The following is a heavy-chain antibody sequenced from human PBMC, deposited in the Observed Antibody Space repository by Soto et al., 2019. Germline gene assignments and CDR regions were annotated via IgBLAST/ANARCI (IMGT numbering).Heavy chain of an antibody. CDR2: IYYYGNT. CDR3: ARDPRIYSDPYYFDY. CDR1: GGSISSFY. Sequence: QVQLQESGPRLVKPSETLSLTCTVSGGSISSFYWSWIRQPPGKGLEWIGYIYYYGNTNYNPSLKSRVTISVDTSKNQFSLKLSSVTAADTAVYYCARDPRIYSDPYYFDYWGQGTLVTVSS. V-gene: IGHV4-59*01. J-gene: IGHJ4*02. D-gene: IGHD4-17*01.